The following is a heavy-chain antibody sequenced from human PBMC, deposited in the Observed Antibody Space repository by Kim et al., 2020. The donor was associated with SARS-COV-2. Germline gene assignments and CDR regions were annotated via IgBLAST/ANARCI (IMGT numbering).Heavy chain of an antibody. J-gene: IGHJ5*02. Sequence: ASVKVSCKASGYTFTSYDINWVRQATGQGLEWMGWMNPNSGNTGYAQKFQGRVTMTRNTSISTAYMELSSLRSEDTAVYYCARSKKLELFVWSGGTQLNWFDPWGQGTLVTVSS. CDR2: MNPNSGNT. V-gene: IGHV1-8*01. CDR1: GYTFTSYD. D-gene: IGHD1-7*01. CDR3: ARSKKLELFVWSGGTQLNWFDP.